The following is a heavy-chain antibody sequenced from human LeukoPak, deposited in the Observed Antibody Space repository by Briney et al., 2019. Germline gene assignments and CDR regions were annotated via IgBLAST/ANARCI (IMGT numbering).Heavy chain of an antibody. CDR1: GFTFSSYS. V-gene: IGHV3-21*01. CDR2: ISSSSYI. Sequence: GGSLRLSCAASGFTFSSYSMNWVRQAPGKGLEWVSSISSSSYIYYADSVKGRFAISRDNTRNSLYLQMNSLRAEDTAVYYCARGMITFGGLIGSNFDYWGQGTLVTVSS. D-gene: IGHD3-16*02. J-gene: IGHJ4*02. CDR3: ARGMITFGGLIGSNFDY.